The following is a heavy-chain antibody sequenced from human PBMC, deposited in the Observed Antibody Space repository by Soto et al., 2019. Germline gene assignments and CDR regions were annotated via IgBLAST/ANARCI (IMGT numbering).Heavy chain of an antibody. CDR3: AHSRCGGDCPRPYSPPYSYGMDV. CDR1: GFSLNTGGLG. Sequence: QITLKESGPTLVKPTQTLTLTCTFSGFSLNTGGLGVGWIRQPPGKALEWLALIYWDGDKRYSPSLKSRLSTPKDTSNNQGVLTMTNMDPVNTATYYCAHSRCGGDCPRPYSPPYSYGMDVWGKGPTVTVSS. V-gene: IGHV2-5*02. D-gene: IGHD2-21*02. J-gene: IGHJ6*04. CDR2: IYWDGDK.